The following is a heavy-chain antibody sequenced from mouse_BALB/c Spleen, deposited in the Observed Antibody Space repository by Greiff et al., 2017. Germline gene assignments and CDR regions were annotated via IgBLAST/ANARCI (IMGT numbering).Heavy chain of an antibody. CDR1: GYSITSDYA. D-gene: IGHD2-4*01. CDR3: ALSMITFDY. Sequence: VQLQQSGPGLVKPSQSLSLTCTVTGYSITSDYAWNWIRQFPGNKLEWMGYISYSGSTSYNPSLKSRISITRDTSKNQFFLQLNSVTTEDTATYYCALSMITFDYWGQGTTLTVSS. CDR2: ISYSGST. V-gene: IGHV3-2*02. J-gene: IGHJ2*01.